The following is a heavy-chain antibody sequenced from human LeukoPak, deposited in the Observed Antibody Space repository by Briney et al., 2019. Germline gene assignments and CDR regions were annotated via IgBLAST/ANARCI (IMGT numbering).Heavy chain of an antibody. V-gene: IGHV1-69*13. CDR3: ARVPSYSGPLWFGDPGAFDI. Sequence: SVKVSCKASGGTFSSYAISWVRQAPGQGLEWMGGIIPIFGTANYAQTFQGRVTLTADESTSTACMELSSLRSEDTAVYYCARVPSYSGPLWFGDPGAFDIWGQGTMVTVSS. D-gene: IGHD3-10*01. J-gene: IGHJ3*02. CDR2: IIPIFGTA. CDR1: GGTFSSYA.